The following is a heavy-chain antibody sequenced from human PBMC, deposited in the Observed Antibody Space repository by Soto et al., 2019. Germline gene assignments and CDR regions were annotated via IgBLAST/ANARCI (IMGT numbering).Heavy chain of an antibody. D-gene: IGHD3-10*01. V-gene: IGHV3-23*01. J-gene: IGHJ3*02. CDR2: ISGSGGST. CDR1: GFTFSSYA. Sequence: PGVSLRLSCAASGFTFSSYAMSWVRQAPGKGLEWVSAISGSGGSTYYADSVKGRFTISRDNSKNTLYLQMNSLRAEDTAVYYCAKDHEGYYYAPLAFDIWGQGTMVTVSS. CDR3: AKDHEGYYYAPLAFDI.